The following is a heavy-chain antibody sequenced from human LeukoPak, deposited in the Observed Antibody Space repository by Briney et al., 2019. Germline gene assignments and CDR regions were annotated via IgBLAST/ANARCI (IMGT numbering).Heavy chain of an antibody. CDR3: VGSHVAAY. Sequence: GGSLRLSCAASGFTFSNYWMHWVRQVPGKGLVWVSHLNPDGTNTYYADSVRGRFTVSRDNARNTLYLQMNNLRAEDTAVCYCVGSHVAAYWGQGTLVTVSS. J-gene: IGHJ4*02. CDR1: GFTFSNYW. D-gene: IGHD3-10*01. V-gene: IGHV3-74*01. CDR2: LNPDGTNT.